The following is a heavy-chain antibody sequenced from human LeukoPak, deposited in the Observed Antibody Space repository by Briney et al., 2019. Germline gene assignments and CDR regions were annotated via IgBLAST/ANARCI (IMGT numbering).Heavy chain of an antibody. D-gene: IGHD2-2*01. J-gene: IGHJ4*02. CDR2: IIPIFGTA. V-gene: IGHV1-69*13. CDR3: ASKYCSSTSFYYLYYFDY. CDR1: GGTFSSYA. Sequence: SVKVSCTASGGTFSSYAIRWVQQAPGQGLEWMGGIIPIFGTANYAQKFQGRVTITADESTSTAYMELRSLRSEDTAVYYCASKYCSSTSFYYLYYFDYGGQGTLVTVSS.